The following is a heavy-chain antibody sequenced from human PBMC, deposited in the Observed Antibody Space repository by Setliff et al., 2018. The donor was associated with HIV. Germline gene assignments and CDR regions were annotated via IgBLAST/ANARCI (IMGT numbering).Heavy chain of an antibody. CDR2: MRGKANSYAT. J-gene: IGHJ6*03. Sequence: PGGSLRLSCAASGFNFSGSAMHWVRKASGKGLEWGGHMRGKANSYATAYAASVKGRFTISRDDSKNTAYLQMSRLQTEDTAVYYCTRHREGITMVRGPYYYYMDVWGKGTTVTVSS. CDR1: GFNFSGSA. CDR3: TRHREGITMVRGPYYYYMDV. D-gene: IGHD3-10*01. V-gene: IGHV3-73*01.